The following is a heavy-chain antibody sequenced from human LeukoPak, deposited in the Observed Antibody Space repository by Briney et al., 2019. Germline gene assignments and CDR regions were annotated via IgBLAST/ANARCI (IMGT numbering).Heavy chain of an antibody. J-gene: IGHJ1*01. V-gene: IGHV3-53*01. D-gene: IGHD4-17*01. CDR2: IYSGGST. CDR1: GFTVSSNY. CDR3: ARELGDYGDYAPPPFQH. Sequence: GGSLRLSCAASGFTVSSNYMSWVRQAPGKGLEWVSVIYSGGSTYYADSVEGRFTISRDNSKNTLYLQMNSLRAEDTAVYYCARELGDYGDYAPPPFQHWGQGTLVTVSS.